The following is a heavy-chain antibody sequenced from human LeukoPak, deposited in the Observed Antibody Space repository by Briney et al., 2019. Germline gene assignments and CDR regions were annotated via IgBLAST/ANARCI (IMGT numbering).Heavy chain of an antibody. CDR3: ARDVAEAFDI. V-gene: IGHV4-59*01. D-gene: IGHD6-13*01. CDR1: GGSISSYY. Sequence: PSETLSLTCTVSGGSISSYYWSWIRQPPGKGLEWIGYIYYSGSTNYNPSLKSRVTISVDTFKNQFSLKLSSVTAADTAVYYCARDVAEAFDIWGQGTMVTVSS. CDR2: IYYSGST. J-gene: IGHJ3*02.